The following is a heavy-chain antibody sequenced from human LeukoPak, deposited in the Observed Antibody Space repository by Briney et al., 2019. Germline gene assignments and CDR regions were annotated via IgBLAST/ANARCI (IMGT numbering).Heavy chain of an antibody. CDR2: IIPIFGTA. Sequence: SVKVSCKASGGTFSSYAISWVRQAPGQGLEWMGGIIPIFGTANYAQKFQGRVTITADESTSTAYMELSSLRSEDTAVYYCARGQGLFWSGFYYYYYGMDVWGQGTTVTVSS. V-gene: IGHV1-69*13. CDR1: GGTFSSYA. D-gene: IGHD3-3*01. CDR3: ARGQGLFWSGFYYYYYGMDV. J-gene: IGHJ6*02.